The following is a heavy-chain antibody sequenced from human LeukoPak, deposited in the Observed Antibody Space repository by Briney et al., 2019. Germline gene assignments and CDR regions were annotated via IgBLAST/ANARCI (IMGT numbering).Heavy chain of an antibody. CDR1: GFTFCSYA. D-gene: IGHD3-10*01. J-gene: IGHJ5*02. V-gene: IGHV3-23*01. Sequence: PGGSLRLSSAASGFTFCSYAMGWVPQAPGRGLEWGSGIIGGGGSTSYADYVKGRITISRDNSKNTLYLQRNSLRAEDAAVYYCAKDLGAMVRGGFDPWGQGTLVIVSS. CDR2: IIGGGGST. CDR3: AKDLGAMVRGGFDP.